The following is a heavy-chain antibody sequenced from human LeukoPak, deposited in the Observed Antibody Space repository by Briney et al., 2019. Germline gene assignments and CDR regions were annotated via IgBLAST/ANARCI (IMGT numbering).Heavy chain of an antibody. D-gene: IGHD3-16*01. CDR1: GRSISSGDDY. CDR3: ARDRGGFEDNWLDP. CDR2: IYYSGNT. V-gene: IGHV4-30-4*01. Sequence: PSQTLSLTCAVSGRSISSGDDYWSWIRQPPGRGLECFGYIYYSGNTYYNPSLKSRVTISVDTSKNQFSQKLSSVTAADTAVYYCARDRGGFEDNWLDPWGQGTLVTVSS. J-gene: IGHJ5*02.